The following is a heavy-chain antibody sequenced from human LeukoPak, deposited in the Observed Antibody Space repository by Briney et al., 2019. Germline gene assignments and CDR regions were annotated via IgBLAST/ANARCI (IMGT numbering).Heavy chain of an antibody. J-gene: IGHJ4*02. CDR2: VAYDSSHK. CDR1: GFNFSDYG. D-gene: IGHD1-14*01. CDR3: AKDGPERIFEY. V-gene: IGHV3-30*18. Sequence: GRSLRLSCAASGFNFSDYGMHCVRQAPGKGLEWVAVVAYDSSHKYCADSVKGRFTISRDNSKNTLYLQMNSLRPEDTAVYYCAKDGPERIFEYWGQGTPVTVSA.